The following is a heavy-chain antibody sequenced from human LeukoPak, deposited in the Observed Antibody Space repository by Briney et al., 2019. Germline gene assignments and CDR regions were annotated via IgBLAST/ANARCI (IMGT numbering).Heavy chain of an antibody. V-gene: IGHV1-18*01. Sequence: ASVKVSCKASGYTFTSYGISWVRQAPEQGLEWMGWISAYNGNTNYAQKLQGRVTMTTDTSTSTAYMELRSLRSDDTAVYYCARDTPEDGYNYLRFDYWGQGTLVTVSS. CDR1: GYTFTSYG. J-gene: IGHJ4*02. CDR2: ISAYNGNT. CDR3: ARDTPEDGYNYLRFDY. D-gene: IGHD5-24*01.